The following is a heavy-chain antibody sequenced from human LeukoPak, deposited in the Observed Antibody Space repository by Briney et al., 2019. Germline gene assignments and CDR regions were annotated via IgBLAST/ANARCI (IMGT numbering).Heavy chain of an antibody. CDR2: ICYSGST. V-gene: IGHV4-31*03. CDR3: ATIGSGSYYTDYYFDY. J-gene: IGHJ4*02. D-gene: IGHD3-10*01. Sequence: PSQTLSLTCTVSGGSISSGGYYWSWIRQHPGKGLEWIGYICYSGSTYYNPSLKSRVTISVDTSKNQFSLKLSSVTAADTAVYYCATIGSGSYYTDYYFDYWGQGTLVTVSS. CDR1: GGSISSGGYY.